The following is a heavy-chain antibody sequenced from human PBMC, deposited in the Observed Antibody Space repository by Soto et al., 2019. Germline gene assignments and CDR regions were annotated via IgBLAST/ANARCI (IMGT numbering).Heavy chain of an antibody. V-gene: IGHV4-31*03. CDR2: IYYSGST. CDR3: AREGIAARFDY. D-gene: IGHD6-6*01. J-gene: IGHJ4*02. CDR1: GGSISSGGYY. Sequence: TLSLTCTVSGGSISSGGYYWSWIRQHPGKGLEWIGYIYYSGSTYYNPSLKSRITINPDTSKNQFSLQLNSVTPEDTAVYYCAREGIAARFDYWGQGTLVTVSS.